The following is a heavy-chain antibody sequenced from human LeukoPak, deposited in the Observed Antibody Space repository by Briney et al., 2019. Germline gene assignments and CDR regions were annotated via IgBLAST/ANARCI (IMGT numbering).Heavy chain of an antibody. CDR3: AGLVTAMHKNWFDP. J-gene: IGHJ5*02. CDR1: GGSISSHY. V-gene: IGHV4-59*11. Sequence: SETLSLTCTVSGGSISSHYWSWIRQPPGKGLERIGYIYYSGSTNYNPSLKSRVTISVDTSKNQFSLKLSSVTAADTAAYYCAGLVTAMHKNWFDPWGQGTLVTVSS. CDR2: IYYSGST. D-gene: IGHD2-21*02.